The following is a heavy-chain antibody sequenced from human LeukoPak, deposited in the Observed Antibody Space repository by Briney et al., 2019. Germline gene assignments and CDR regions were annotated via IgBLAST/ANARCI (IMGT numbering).Heavy chain of an antibody. CDR2: IIPVFGTA. CDR3: ARDRVVGLGIDNAFDI. J-gene: IGHJ3*02. CDR1: GGTFSSYA. V-gene: IGHV1-69*13. D-gene: IGHD2-15*01. Sequence: SVKVSCKASGGTFSSYAISWVRQAPGQGLEWMGGIIPVFGTANYAQKFQGRVTITADEFTSTAYMELSSLRSEDTAVYYCARDRVVGLGIDNAFDIWGHGTMVTVSS.